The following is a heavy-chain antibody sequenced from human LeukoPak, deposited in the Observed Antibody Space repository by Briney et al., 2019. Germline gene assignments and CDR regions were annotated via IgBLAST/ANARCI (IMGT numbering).Heavy chain of an antibody. CDR2: ISGSGGST. J-gene: IGHJ4*02. D-gene: IGHD3-9*01. CDR3: AKPAPPYYILTGYSH. Sequence: GGSLRLSCAASGFTFSSYAMSWVRQAPGKGMEWASAISGSGGSTYYADSVKGRFTISRDNSKNTLYLQMNSLRAEDTAVYYCAKPAPPYYILTGYSHWGQGTLVTVSS. CDR1: GFTFSSYA. V-gene: IGHV3-23*01.